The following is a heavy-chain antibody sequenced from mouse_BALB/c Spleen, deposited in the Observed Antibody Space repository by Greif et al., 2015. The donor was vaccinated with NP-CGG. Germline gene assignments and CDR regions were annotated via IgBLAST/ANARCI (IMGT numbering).Heavy chain of an antibody. V-gene: IGHV3-6*02. CDR2: ISYDGSN. J-gene: IGHJ4*01. CDR1: GYSITSGYY. Sequence: EVQLQESGPGLVKPSQSLSLTCSVTGYSITSGYYWNWIRQFPGNKLEWMGYISYDGSNNYDPSLKNRISITRDTSKNQFFLKLNSVTTEDTATYYCARGDYAMDYWGQGTSVTVSS. CDR3: ARGDYAMDY.